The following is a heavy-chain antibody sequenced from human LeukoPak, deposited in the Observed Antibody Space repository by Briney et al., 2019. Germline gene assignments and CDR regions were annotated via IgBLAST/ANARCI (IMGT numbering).Heavy chain of an antibody. CDR3: ARNRHYDFWSGPGFDP. CDR1: GFTFSDYY. Sequence: GGSLRLSCAASGFTFSDYYMSWVRQAPGKGLEWVSYISSSGSTIYYADSVKGRFTISRDNAKNSLYLQMNSLRAGDTAVYYCARNRHYDFWSGPGFDPWGQGTLVTVSS. V-gene: IGHV3-11*01. J-gene: IGHJ5*02. CDR2: ISSSGSTI. D-gene: IGHD3-3*01.